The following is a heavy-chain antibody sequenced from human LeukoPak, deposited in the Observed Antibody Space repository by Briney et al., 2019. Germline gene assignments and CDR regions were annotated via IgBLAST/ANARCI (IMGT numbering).Heavy chain of an antibody. CDR1: GYTFTSYA. J-gene: IGHJ5*02. V-gene: IGHV1-3*01. CDR3: SILWFGEPNWFDP. CDR2: INAGNGNT. D-gene: IGHD3-10*01. Sequence: ASVKVSCKASGYTFTSYAMHWVRQAPGQRLEWMGWINAGNGNTKYSQKFQGRVTITRDTSASTAYMELSSLRSEDTAVYYCSILWFGEPNWFDPWGQGTLVTVSS.